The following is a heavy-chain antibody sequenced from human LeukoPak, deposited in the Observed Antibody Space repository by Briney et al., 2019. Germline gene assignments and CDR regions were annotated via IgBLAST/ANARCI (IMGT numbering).Heavy chain of an antibody. D-gene: IGHD6-19*01. CDR2: IIPIFGTV. CDR3: ARSDSSSGWFGYFDY. V-gene: IGHV1-69*05. Sequence: GASVKVFCKASGGTFSSYAISWVRQAPGQGLEWMGRIIPIFGTVNYAQKFQGRVTITTDESTSTAYLELSSLRSEDTAVYCCARSDSSSGWFGYFDYWGQGTLVSVSS. J-gene: IGHJ4*02. CDR1: GGTFSSYA.